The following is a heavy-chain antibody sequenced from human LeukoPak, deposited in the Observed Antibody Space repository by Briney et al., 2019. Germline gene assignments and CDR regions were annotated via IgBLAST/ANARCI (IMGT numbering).Heavy chain of an antibody. CDR3: ARSRYGSGSYFRRSGKNYYMDV. CDR1: GGSISSYY. V-gene: IGHV4-59*01. D-gene: IGHD3-10*01. Sequence: KPSEILSLTCTVSGGSISSYYWSWIRQPPGKGLEWIGYIYYSGSTNYNPSLKSRVTISVDTSKNQFSLKLSSVTAADTAVYDCARSRYGSGSYFRRSGKNYYMDVWGKGSTVTVSS. J-gene: IGHJ6*03. CDR2: IYYSGST.